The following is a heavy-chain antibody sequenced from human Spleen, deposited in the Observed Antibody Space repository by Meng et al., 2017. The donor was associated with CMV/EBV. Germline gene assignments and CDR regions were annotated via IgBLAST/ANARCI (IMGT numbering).Heavy chain of an antibody. CDR1: GSSRTSGGAA. Sequence: GSSRTSGGAAVGWIRQPPRKALEWLGFIYWNGDKRYNPSLKDRLSITKDTSEKHVFLTMTNMDPVDTGTYFCAHMAGGSYYGDRFDYWGQGTLVTVSS. CDR2: IYWNGDK. J-gene: IGHJ4*02. D-gene: IGHD3-10*01. CDR3: AHMAGGSYYGDRFDY. V-gene: IGHV2-5*01.